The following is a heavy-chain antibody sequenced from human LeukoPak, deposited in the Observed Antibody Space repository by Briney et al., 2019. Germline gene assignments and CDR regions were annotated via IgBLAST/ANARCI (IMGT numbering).Heavy chain of an antibody. CDR1: GGSISSYY. CDR2: IYYSGTT. CDR3: AREAVAGTGAFDI. J-gene: IGHJ3*02. V-gene: IGHV4-59*01. D-gene: IGHD6-19*01. Sequence: SETLSLTCTVSGGSISSYYWSWIRQPPGKGLEWIGYIYYSGTTNYNPSLKSRVTISVDTSKNQFSLKLSSVTAADTAVYYCAREAVAGTGAFDIWGQGTMVTVSS.